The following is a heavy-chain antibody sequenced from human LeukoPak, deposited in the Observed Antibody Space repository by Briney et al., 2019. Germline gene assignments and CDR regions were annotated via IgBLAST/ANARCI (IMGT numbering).Heavy chain of an antibody. CDR1: GFTFPSYA. J-gene: IGHJ4*02. V-gene: IGHV3-23*01. Sequence: GGSLRLSCAASGFTFPSYAMSWVRQAPGKGLDWVSSISGSGGSTYYADSVKGRFTISRDNSKNTLYLQMNSLRVEDTAVYYCAKDWYSGWYRLGYRGQGTLVTVSS. CDR3: AKDWYSGWYRLGY. CDR2: ISGSGGST. D-gene: IGHD6-19*01.